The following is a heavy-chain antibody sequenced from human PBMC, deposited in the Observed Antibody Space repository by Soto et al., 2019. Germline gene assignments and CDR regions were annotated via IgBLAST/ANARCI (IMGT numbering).Heavy chain of an antibody. CDR1: GFTFSTYA. J-gene: IGHJ6*02. CDR3: VKDPAYSYYDILTGYRSYGMDV. D-gene: IGHD3-9*01. CDR2: ISSNGGST. V-gene: IGHV3-64D*06. Sequence: GGSLRLSCSASGFTFSTYAMHWVRQAPGKGLEYVSAISSNGGSTYYADSVKGRFTISRDNSKNTLYLQMSSLRAEDTAVYYCVKDPAYSYYDILTGYRSYGMDVWGQGITVTVSS.